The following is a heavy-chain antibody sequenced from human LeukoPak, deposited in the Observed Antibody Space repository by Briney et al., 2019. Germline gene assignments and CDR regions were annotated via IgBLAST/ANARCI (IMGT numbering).Heavy chain of an antibody. V-gene: IGHV4-59*01. Sequence: QPSETLSLTCTVSGGSISGYYWTWIRQPPGEALEYIGCIYYTGTTNYNPSLNSRVTISVDTSKNQFALKLSSVTAADTAVYYCARVVGGVGLDDWGQGTLVTVSS. CDR1: GGSISGYY. CDR2: IYYTGTT. J-gene: IGHJ4*02. D-gene: IGHD3-16*01. CDR3: ARVVGGVGLDD.